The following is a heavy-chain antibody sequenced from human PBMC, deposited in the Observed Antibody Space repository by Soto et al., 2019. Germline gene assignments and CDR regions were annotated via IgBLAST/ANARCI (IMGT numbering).Heavy chain of an antibody. CDR3: ARGRAPAAMSFDY. D-gene: IGHD2-2*01. CDR1: GFTFSSYG. V-gene: IGHV3-33*01. J-gene: IGHJ4*02. CDR2: IWYDGSNK. Sequence: QVQLVESGGGVVQPGRSLRLSCAASGFTFSSYGMHWVRQAPGKGLEWVAVIWYDGSNKYYADSVKGRFTISRDNSKNTLYLQMNSLRAEDTAVYYCARGRAPAAMSFDYWGQGTLVTVSS.